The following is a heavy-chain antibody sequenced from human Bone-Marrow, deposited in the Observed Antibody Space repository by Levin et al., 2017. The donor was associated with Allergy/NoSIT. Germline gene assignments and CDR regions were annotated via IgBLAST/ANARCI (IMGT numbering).Heavy chain of an antibody. CDR1: GFTFSSYW. V-gene: IGHV3-7*01. CDR3: ARDRGIAARSCPRLSEVGFDY. Sequence: PGGSLRLSCAASGFTFSSYWMSWVRQAPGKGLEWVANIKQDGSEKYYVDSVKGRFTISRDNAKNSLYLQMNSLRAEDTAVYYCARDRGIAARSCPRLSEVGFDYWGQGTLVTVSS. D-gene: IGHD6-13*01. J-gene: IGHJ4*02. CDR2: IKQDGSEK.